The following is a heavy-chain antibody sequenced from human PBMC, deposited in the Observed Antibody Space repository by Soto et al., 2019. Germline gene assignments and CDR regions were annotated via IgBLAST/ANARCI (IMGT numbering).Heavy chain of an antibody. D-gene: IGHD5-12*01. CDR1: GFTFSSYG. CDR2: IWYDGSNK. CDR3: ARGYSGYDHYYYYGMDX. J-gene: IGHJ6*02. Sequence: LRRSCAASGFTFSSYGMHWVRQAPGKGLEWGAVIWYDGSNKYYADSVKGRFTISRDNSKNTLYLQMNSRRAEDTAVYYCARGYSGYDHYYYYGMDXWGQGTTVTVS. V-gene: IGHV3-33*01.